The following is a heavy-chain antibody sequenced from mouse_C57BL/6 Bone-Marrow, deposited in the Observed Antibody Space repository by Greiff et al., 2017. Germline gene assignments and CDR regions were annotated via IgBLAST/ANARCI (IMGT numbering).Heavy chain of an antibody. V-gene: IGHV1-55*01. D-gene: IGHD1-1*01. Sequence: QVQLKQPGAELVKPGASVKMSCKASGYTFTSYWITWVKQRPGQGLEWIGDIYPGSGSTNYNEKFKSKATLTVDTSSSTAYMQLSSLTSEDSAVYYCARGGSSYWYFDVGGTGTTITVSS. CDR1: GYTFTSYW. J-gene: IGHJ1*03. CDR3: ARGGSSYWYFDV. CDR2: IYPGSGST.